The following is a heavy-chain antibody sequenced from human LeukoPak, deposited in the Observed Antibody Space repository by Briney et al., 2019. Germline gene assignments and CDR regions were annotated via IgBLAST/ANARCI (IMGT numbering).Heavy chain of an antibody. D-gene: IGHD6-19*01. J-gene: IGHJ3*02. CDR1: GYTFTGYY. CDR3: ARAIKNSSGWMSHFYDAFDI. Sequence: ASVKVSCKASGYTFTGYYMHWVRQAPGQGLEWMGWINPNSGVTNYAQKFQGRVTMTGDTSISTAYMELSRLRSDDTAVYYCARAIKNSSGWMSHFYDAFDIWGQGTMVTVSS. CDR2: INPNSGVT. V-gene: IGHV1-2*02.